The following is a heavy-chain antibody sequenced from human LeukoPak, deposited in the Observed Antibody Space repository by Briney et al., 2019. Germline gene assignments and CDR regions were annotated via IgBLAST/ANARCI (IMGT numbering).Heavy chain of an antibody. D-gene: IGHD6-25*01. CDR1: GGSFSSYY. CDR2: IYYSGST. J-gene: IGHJ4*02. V-gene: IGHV4-39*01. CDR3: ARHAANFDY. Sequence: PSETLSLTCAVYGGSFSSYYWGWIRQPPGKGLEWIGSIYYSGSTYYNPSLKSRVTISVDTPKNQFSLKLSSVTAADTAVYYCARHAANFDYWGQGTLVTVSS.